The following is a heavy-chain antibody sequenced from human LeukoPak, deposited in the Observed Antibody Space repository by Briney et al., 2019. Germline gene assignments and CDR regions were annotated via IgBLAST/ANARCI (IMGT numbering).Heavy chain of an antibody. CDR3: ARLSDYGSGSGELSDFDY. Sequence: GGSLRLSCAASGFTFSNAWMSWVRQAPGKGLEWVGRIKSKTDGGTTDYAAPVKGRFTISRDDSKNTLYLQMNSLKTEDTAVYYCARLSDYGSGSGELSDFDYWGQGTLVTVSS. CDR1: GFTFSNAW. CDR2: IKSKTDGGTT. D-gene: IGHD3-10*01. J-gene: IGHJ4*02. V-gene: IGHV3-15*01.